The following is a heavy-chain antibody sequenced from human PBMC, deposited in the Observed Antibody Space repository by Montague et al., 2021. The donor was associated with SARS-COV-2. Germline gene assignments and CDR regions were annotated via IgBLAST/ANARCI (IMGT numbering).Heavy chain of an antibody. CDR3: ARGVDTGVVTVTGGFDS. CDR1: GGSISRGYYY. J-gene: IGHJ4*02. D-gene: IGHD5-18*01. V-gene: IGHV4-61*02. CDR2: IYRSGSP. Sequence: TLSLTCTVSGGSISRGYYYWSRIRLPAGKGLEWIGRIYRSGSPNYSPSLESRVVLSVDTSRNQFSMKMTSVTAADTAMYYCARGVDTGVVTVTGGFDSWGQGTLVIVSS.